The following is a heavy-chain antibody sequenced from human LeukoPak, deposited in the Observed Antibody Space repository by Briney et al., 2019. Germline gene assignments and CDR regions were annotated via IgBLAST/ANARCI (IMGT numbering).Heavy chain of an antibody. CDR1: GYSVTSYC. CDR3: AIQGRRGYSRDAFDI. J-gene: IGHJ3*02. D-gene: IGHD2-21*01. Sequence: GESLNISFKGSGYSVTSYCIGWVRQMPGKGLECMGIIYLGESDTRYSPYFQGQVTISADKSISTAYLQWSSLKASDTAMYYCAIQGRRGYSRDAFDIWGQGTMVTVSS. CDR2: IYLGESDT. V-gene: IGHV5-51*01.